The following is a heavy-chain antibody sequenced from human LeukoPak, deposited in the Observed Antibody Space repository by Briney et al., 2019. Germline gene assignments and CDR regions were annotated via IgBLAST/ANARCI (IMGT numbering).Heavy chain of an antibody. V-gene: IGHV3-74*01. D-gene: IGHD2-2*01. J-gene: IGHJ4*02. Sequence: PGGSLRLSCTASGFSLASFWIHWVRQVPGEGLEWVIRVSPDGDKSYADSVRGRFTISRDNAKNSLYLQMNSLRAEDTAVYYCASERVDYQLLSKRGVYYFDYWGQGTVVTVSS. CDR1: GFSLASFW. CDR3: ASERVDYQLLSKRGVYYFDY. CDR2: VSPDGDK.